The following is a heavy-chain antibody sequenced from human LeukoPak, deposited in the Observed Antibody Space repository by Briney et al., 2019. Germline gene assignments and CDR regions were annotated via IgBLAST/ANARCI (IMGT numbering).Heavy chain of an antibody. J-gene: IGHJ6*03. CDR3: ARDRYDFWSGYPYYYYYYMDV. CDR1: GGSFSGYY. Sequence: PSETLSLTCAVYGGSFSGYYWSWIRQPPGKGLEWIGEINHSGSTNYNPSLKSRVTISVDTSKNQFSLKLSSVTAADTAVYYCARDRYDFWSGYPYYYYYYMDVWGKGTTVTVSS. V-gene: IGHV4-34*01. CDR2: INHSGST. D-gene: IGHD3-3*01.